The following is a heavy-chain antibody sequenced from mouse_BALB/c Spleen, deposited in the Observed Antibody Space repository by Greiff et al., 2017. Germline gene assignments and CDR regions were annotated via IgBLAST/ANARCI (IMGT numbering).Heavy chain of an antibody. Sequence: EVQLQESGGGLVQPGGSRKLSCAASGFTFSSFGMHWVRQAPEKGLEWVAYISSGSSTIYYADTVKGRFTITRDNPKNTLFLQMTSLRSEDTAMYYCARDYYGSSSHWYFDVWGAGTTVTVSS. D-gene: IGHD1-1*01. J-gene: IGHJ1*01. CDR3: ARDYYGSSSHWYFDV. CDR1: GFTFSSFG. V-gene: IGHV5-17*02. CDR2: ISSGSSTI.